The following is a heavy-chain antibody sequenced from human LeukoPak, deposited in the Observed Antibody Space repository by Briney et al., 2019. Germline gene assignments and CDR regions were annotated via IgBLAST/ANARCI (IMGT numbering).Heavy chain of an antibody. Sequence: SETLSLTCAVYGGSFSGYYWSWIRQHPGKGLEWIGYIYYSGSTYYNPSLKSRVTISVDTSKNQFSLKLSSVTAADTAVYYCARRLPYGGYENWGQGTLVTVSS. CDR2: IYYSGST. V-gene: IGHV4-31*11. J-gene: IGHJ4*02. CDR3: ARRLPYGGYEN. CDR1: GGSFSGYY. D-gene: IGHD5-12*01.